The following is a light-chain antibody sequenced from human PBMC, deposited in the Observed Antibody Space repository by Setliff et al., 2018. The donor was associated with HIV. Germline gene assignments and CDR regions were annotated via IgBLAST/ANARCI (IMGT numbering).Light chain of an antibody. Sequence: QSVLTQPASVSGSPGQSITISCTGTSSDVGGYNNVSWYQHHPGKAPKLMIYEVTNRPSGVSTRFSGSKSGNTASLTISGLQAEDDANYYCSSYTSTYTLYVFGTGTKVTVL. CDR2: EVT. J-gene: IGLJ1*01. CDR1: SSDVGGYNN. CDR3: SSYTSTYTLYV. V-gene: IGLV2-14*01.